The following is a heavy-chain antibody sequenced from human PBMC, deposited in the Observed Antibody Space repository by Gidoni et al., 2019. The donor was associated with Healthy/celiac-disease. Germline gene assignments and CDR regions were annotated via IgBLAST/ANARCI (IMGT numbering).Heavy chain of an antibody. Sequence: EVQLVESGGVLVQPGGSLRLSCAASGFTVSSNYMSWVRQAPGKGLEWVSVSDSGGSKYYADSVKGRFTISRDNSKNTLYLQMNSLRAEDTAVYYWARDPAAAGTNDAFDIWGQGTMVTVSS. CDR2: SDSGGSK. J-gene: IGHJ3*02. CDR1: GFTVSSNY. D-gene: IGHD6-13*01. CDR3: ARDPAAAGTNDAFDI. V-gene: IGHV3-66*01.